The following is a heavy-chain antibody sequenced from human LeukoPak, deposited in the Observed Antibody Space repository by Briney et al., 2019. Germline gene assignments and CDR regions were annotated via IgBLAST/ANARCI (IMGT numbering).Heavy chain of an antibody. CDR2: INPNSGGT. J-gene: IGHJ4*02. Sequence: ASVKVSCKASGYTFTGYYMHWVRQAPGQGLEWMGWINPNSGGTNYAQKFQGRVTMTRDTSISTAYMELSRLRSDDTAVYCCASLSEVAANFDYWGQGTLVTVSS. V-gene: IGHV1-2*02. CDR3: ASLSEVAANFDY. CDR1: GYTFTGYY. D-gene: IGHD6-19*01.